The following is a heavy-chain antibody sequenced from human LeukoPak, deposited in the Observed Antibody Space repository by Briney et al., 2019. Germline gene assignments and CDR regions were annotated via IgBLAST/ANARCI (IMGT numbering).Heavy chain of an antibody. CDR2: ISSSSSYI. Sequence: KPGGSLRLSCAASGFTFSSYSMNWVRQAPGKGLEWVSSISSSSSYIYYADSVKGRFTISRDNAKNSLYLQMNSLRAEDTAVYYCARGRGSSWYRSSDYWGQGTLVTVSS. CDR1: GFTFSSYS. CDR3: ARGRGSSWYRSSDY. V-gene: IGHV3-21*01. D-gene: IGHD6-13*01. J-gene: IGHJ4*02.